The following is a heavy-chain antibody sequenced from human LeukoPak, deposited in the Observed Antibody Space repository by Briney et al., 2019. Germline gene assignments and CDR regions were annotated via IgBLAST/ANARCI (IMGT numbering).Heavy chain of an antibody. J-gene: IGHJ4*02. Sequence: GASVKVSCKASGYTFTGYYMHWVRQAPGHGLEWMGRINPNSGGTNYAQKFQGRVTMTRDTSINTAYMELSSLGSDGTAVYYCARDRIGCGSTSCYIDYWGQGTLVTVSS. D-gene: IGHD2-2*01. CDR3: ARDRIGCGSTSCYIDY. CDR2: INPNSGGT. CDR1: GYTFTGYY. V-gene: IGHV1-2*06.